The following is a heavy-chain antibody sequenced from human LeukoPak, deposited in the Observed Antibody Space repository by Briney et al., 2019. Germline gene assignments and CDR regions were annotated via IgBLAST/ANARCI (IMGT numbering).Heavy chain of an antibody. CDR3: AGTTVVRGVIIYNSF. J-gene: IGHJ4*02. CDR2: MNPNSGNT. V-gene: IGHV1-8*03. CDR1: GYTFTSYD. Sequence: GASVKVSCKASGYTFTSYDINWVRQATGQGLEWMGRMNPNSGNTGYAQKFQGRVTITRNTSISTAYMELNSLRSEDTAVYYCAGTTVVRGVIIYNSFWGQGTLVTVSS. D-gene: IGHD3-10*01.